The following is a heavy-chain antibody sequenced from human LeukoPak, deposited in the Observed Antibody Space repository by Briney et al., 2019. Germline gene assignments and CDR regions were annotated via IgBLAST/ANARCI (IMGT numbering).Heavy chain of an antibody. Sequence: GGSLRLSCAASGFTFSSYGMHWVRQAPGKGLEWVAFIWYDGSNKYYADSVKGRFTISRDNSKNTLYLQMNSLRAEDTAVYYCAIGKLTGQIDYWGQGTLVTVSS. D-gene: IGHD1-20*01. V-gene: IGHV3-30*02. CDR3: AIGKLTGQIDY. CDR2: IWYDGSNK. CDR1: GFTFSSYG. J-gene: IGHJ4*02.